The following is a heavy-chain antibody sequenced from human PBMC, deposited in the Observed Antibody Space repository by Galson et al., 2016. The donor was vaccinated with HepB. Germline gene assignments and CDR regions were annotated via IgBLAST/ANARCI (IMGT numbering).Heavy chain of an antibody. CDR1: GYTFTSYG. V-gene: IGHV1-18*01. Sequence: SVKVSCKASGYTFTSYGISWVRQAPGQGLAWMGWISASKGKTNYAQNLQGRVTMTTDTYTSTVYMELRSLRSDDTAVYYCARDRDYLLDPWGQGALVTVSS. J-gene: IGHJ5*02. CDR3: ARDRDYLLDP. D-gene: IGHD5-24*01. CDR2: ISASKGKT.